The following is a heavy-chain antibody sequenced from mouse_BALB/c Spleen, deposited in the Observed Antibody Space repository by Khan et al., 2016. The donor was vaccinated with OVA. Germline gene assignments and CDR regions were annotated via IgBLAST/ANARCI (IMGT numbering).Heavy chain of an antibody. V-gene: IGHV3-2*02. Sequence: EVQLQESGPGLVKPSQSLSLTCTVTGYSITSGYGWNWIRQFPGNKLEWMGYISYSGSTTYNPSLKSRISITRDTSKNQFFLLLNSVTTEDTATYYCARTARIKYWGQGTTLTVSS. CDR1: GYSITSGYG. CDR3: ARTARIKY. J-gene: IGHJ2*01. CDR2: ISYSGST. D-gene: IGHD1-2*01.